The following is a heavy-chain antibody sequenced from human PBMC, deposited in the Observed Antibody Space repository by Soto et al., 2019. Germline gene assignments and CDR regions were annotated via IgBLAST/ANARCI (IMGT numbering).Heavy chain of an antibody. CDR1: GFTFSNYG. CDR2: IWDDESNK. J-gene: IGHJ6*02. D-gene: IGHD6-19*01. CDR3: ARGDSPGRAVPIYGMDV. V-gene: IGHV3-33*01. Sequence: QVQLVESGGGVVQPGRSLRLSCAASGFTFSNYGMHWVRQAPDKGLEWVAVIWDDESNKYYADSVKGRFTISRDNSKNPLYQQLSNLRAQGTAVYYCARGDSPGRAVPIYGMDVWGQGTTVTVSS.